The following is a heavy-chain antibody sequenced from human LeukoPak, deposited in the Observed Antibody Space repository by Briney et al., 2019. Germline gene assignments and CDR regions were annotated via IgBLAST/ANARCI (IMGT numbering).Heavy chain of an antibody. J-gene: IGHJ6*02. CDR2: ISSSSSYI. Sequence: GSLRLSCAASGFTFSSYSMNWVRQAPGKGLEWVSSISSSSSYIYYADSVKGRFTISRDNAKNSLYLQMNSLRAEDTAVYYCAREDSGYDSPSSYCYYGMDVWGQGTTVTVTS. D-gene: IGHD5-12*01. CDR1: GFTFSSYS. CDR3: AREDSGYDSPSSYCYYGMDV. V-gene: IGHV3-21*01.